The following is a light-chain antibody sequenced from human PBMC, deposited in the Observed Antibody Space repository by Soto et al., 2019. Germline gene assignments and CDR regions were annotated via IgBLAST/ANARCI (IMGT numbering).Light chain of an antibody. Sequence: SYELTQSPSLSVAPGQTASLTCGGNNIENKGVNWYQQQPGQAPVVVVDDDSARPSGIPDRFFGSNSGNTATLTITGVEVVDEADYFCQVWDSITDHRVFGGGTKRTVL. CDR3: QVWDSITDHRV. CDR2: DDS. J-gene: IGLJ3*02. CDR1: NIENKG. V-gene: IGLV3-21*02.